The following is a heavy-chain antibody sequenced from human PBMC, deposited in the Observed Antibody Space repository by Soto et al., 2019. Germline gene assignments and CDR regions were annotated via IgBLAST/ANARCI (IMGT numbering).Heavy chain of an antibody. CDR1: GYTFTGYY. Sequence: AXVKVSCKASGYTFTGYYMHWVRQAPGQGLEWMGWINPNSGGTNYAQKFQGWVTMTRDTSISTAYMELSRLRSDDTAVYYCAREDPAAGLDYWGQGTLVPVSS. V-gene: IGHV1-2*04. CDR3: AREDPAAGLDY. CDR2: INPNSGGT. J-gene: IGHJ4*02. D-gene: IGHD6-13*01.